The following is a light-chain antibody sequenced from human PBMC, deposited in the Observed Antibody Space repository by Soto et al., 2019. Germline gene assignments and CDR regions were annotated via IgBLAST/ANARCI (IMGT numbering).Light chain of an antibody. J-gene: IGLJ3*02. CDR3: ATWDDSLNGWV. V-gene: IGLV1-44*01. CDR2: STN. Sequence: QSVLTQPPSASGTPGQRITISCSGTSYNIGSNPINWYHQLPGTAPKLLIYSTNQRPSGVPDRFSGSKSGTSASLAISGLESEDEADYYCATWDDSLNGWVFGVGTKLTVL. CDR1: SYNIGSNP.